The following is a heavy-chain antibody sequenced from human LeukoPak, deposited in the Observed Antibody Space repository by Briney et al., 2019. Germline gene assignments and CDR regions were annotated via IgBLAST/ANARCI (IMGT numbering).Heavy chain of an antibody. Sequence: GASVKVSCKASGYTFTSYGIRWVRQAPGQGLGRMGWVSAYNGKTNYAQKLQGRVTMTTDTSTSTAYMELRSLRSDDTAVYYCARGKGSYYVWGSYRYTGLNYFDYWGQGTLVTVSS. V-gene: IGHV1-18*01. CDR1: GYTFTSYG. CDR2: VSAYNGKT. CDR3: ARGKGSYYVWGSYRYTGLNYFDY. D-gene: IGHD3-16*02. J-gene: IGHJ4*02.